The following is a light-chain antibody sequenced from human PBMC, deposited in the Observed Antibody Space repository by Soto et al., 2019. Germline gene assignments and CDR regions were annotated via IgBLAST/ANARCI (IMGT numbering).Light chain of an antibody. Sequence: QSALTQPASVSGSPGQSITISCTGTSSDVGGYNYVSWYQQHPGKAPKLMIYEVSNRPSGVSNRFSGSKSGNTASLTISGLPAEYEADYYCSSYTSSSIDYVFGTGTKLTVL. V-gene: IGLV2-14*01. CDR1: SSDVGGYNY. CDR2: EVS. J-gene: IGLJ1*01. CDR3: SSYTSSSIDYV.